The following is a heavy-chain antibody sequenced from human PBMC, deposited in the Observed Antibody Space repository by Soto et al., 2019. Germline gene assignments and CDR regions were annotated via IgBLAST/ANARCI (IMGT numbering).Heavy chain of an antibody. Sequence: GGSLRLSCAASGFTFSSNFMTWVRQAPGKGLEWVSVIYSGGSAYYADSVKGRFTISRDNSKNTLYLQMNSLRAEDTAVYYCTTDTISPPPNIGGYWGQGTLVTVSS. J-gene: IGHJ4*01. D-gene: IGHD2-15*01. CDR3: TTDTISPPPNIGGY. CDR1: GFTFSSNF. CDR2: IYSGGSA. V-gene: IGHV3-66*01.